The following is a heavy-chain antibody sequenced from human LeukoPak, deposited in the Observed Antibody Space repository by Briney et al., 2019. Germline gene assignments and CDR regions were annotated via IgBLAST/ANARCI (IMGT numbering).Heavy chain of an antibody. CDR3: ASVNDYGDPLPRYMDV. Sequence: NTSETLSLTCTVSGDSISSGDYYWSWIRQPAGKGLEWIGRISSSGSTNYNPSLKSRVTISVDKSKNQFSLKLSSVTAADTAVYYCASVNDYGDPLPRYMDVWGKGTAVTVSS. J-gene: IGHJ6*03. CDR1: GDSISSGDYY. V-gene: IGHV4-61*02. D-gene: IGHD4-17*01. CDR2: ISSSGST.